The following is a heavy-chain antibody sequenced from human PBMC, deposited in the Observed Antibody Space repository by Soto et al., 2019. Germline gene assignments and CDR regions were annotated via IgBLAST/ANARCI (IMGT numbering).Heavy chain of an antibody. Sequence: GASVKVSCKASGYSFTNYPIAWVRRAPGQGLEWMGWISAYSGDTNYAQKFQGRVTITADKSTSTAYMELSSLRSEDAAVYYCARGRGTFYGSGSYLFPPPRYMDVWGQGTTVTVSS. CDR2: ISAYSGDT. CDR3: ARGRGTFYGSGSYLFPPPRYMDV. D-gene: IGHD3-10*01. CDR1: GYSFTNYP. J-gene: IGHJ6*02. V-gene: IGHV1-18*01.